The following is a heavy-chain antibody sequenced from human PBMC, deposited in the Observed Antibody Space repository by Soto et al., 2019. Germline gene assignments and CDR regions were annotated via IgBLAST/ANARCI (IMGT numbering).Heavy chain of an antibody. Sequence: PGGSLRLSCAASGFTFSSYWMSWVRQAPGKGLEWVANIKQDGSEKYFVDSVRGRFTISRDYSKNTLYLQMNSLRAEDTAVYYCARDNYGYCSCGSCPNPSHLTGETYYYYYMDVWGKGTTVTVSS. CDR1: GFTFSSYW. J-gene: IGHJ6*03. D-gene: IGHD2-15*01. CDR2: IKQDGSEK. V-gene: IGHV3-7*01. CDR3: ARDNYGYCSCGSCPNPSHLTGETYYYYYMDV.